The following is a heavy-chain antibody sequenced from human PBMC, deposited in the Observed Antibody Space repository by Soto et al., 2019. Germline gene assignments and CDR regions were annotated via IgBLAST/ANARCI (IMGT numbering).Heavy chain of an antibody. V-gene: IGHV4-39*01. CDR2: IYYSGST. CDR3: ARHPFYGDCTNTFDY. D-gene: IGHD4-17*01. Sequence: NPSETLSLTCTVSGGSISSSSYYWGWIRQPPGKGLEWIGSIYYSGSTYYNPSLKSRVTISVDTSKNQFSLKLSSVTAADTAVYYCARHPFYGDCTNTFDYWGQGTLVTVSS. CDR1: GGSISSSSYY. J-gene: IGHJ4*02.